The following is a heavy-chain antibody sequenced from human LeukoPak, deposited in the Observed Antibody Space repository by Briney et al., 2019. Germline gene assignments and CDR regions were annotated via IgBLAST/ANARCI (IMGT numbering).Heavy chain of an antibody. CDR3: ASHPARVSSGDQP. J-gene: IGHJ5*02. V-gene: IGHV4-4*02. CDR2: INRTGST. Sequence: SETLSLTCAVSGGSISSTTWWRWVRQPPGKGLEWIGEINRTGSTNYNPPLKSRVIISVDTSKNQFSLKLSSVTAADTAVYYCASHPARVSSGDQPWGQGTLVTVSS. D-gene: IGHD3-22*01. CDR1: GGSISSTTW.